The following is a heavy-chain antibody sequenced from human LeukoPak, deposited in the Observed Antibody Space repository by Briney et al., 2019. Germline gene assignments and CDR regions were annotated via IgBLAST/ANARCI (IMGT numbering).Heavy chain of an antibody. Sequence: PGGSLRLSCAASGFTFSNAWRSWLRQAPGNGLEWGGRIKSKTDSGTTDYAAPVKVRFTISRDDSKNTLYMQMNSLKTEDTAVYYCTTARRGWGQGTLVTVSS. CDR3: TTARRG. V-gene: IGHV3-15*01. J-gene: IGHJ4*02. CDR2: IKSKTDSGTT. CDR1: GFTFSNAW.